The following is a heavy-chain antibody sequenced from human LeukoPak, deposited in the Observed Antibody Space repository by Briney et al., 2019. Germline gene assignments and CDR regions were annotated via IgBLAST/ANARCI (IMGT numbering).Heavy chain of an antibody. J-gene: IGHJ4*02. CDR3: ARSGDYVWGSYRRYFDY. CDR1: GYTFTRYY. CDR2: INPNSGGT. Sequence: ASVKVSCKASGYTFTRYYMHWVRQAPGQGLEWMGWINPNSGGTNYAQKFQGRVTMTRDTSISTAYMELSRLRSDDTAVYYCARSGDYVWGSYRRYFDYWGQGTLVTVSS. D-gene: IGHD3-16*02. V-gene: IGHV1-2*02.